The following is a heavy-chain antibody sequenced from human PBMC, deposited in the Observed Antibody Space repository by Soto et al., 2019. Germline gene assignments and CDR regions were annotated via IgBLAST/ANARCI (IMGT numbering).Heavy chain of an antibody. CDR3: ARGDIYGDYFDY. Sequence: QPPGKGLEWIGYIYYSGSTNYNPSLKSRVTISVDTSKNQFSLKLSSVTAADTAVYYCARGDIYGDYFDYWGQGTLVTVSS. CDR2: IYYSGST. D-gene: IGHD4-17*01. J-gene: IGHJ4*02. V-gene: IGHV4-59*01.